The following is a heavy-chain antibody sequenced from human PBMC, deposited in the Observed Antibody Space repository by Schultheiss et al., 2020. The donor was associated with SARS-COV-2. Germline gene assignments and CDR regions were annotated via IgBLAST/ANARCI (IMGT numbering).Heavy chain of an antibody. CDR2: INHSGST. CDR1: GGSVSSGSYY. CDR3: ARGSYPPARVYGMDV. D-gene: IGHD2-15*01. Sequence: SETLSLTCTVSGGSVSSGSYYWGWIRQPPGKGLEWIGEINHSGSTNYNPSLKSRVTISVDTSKNQFSLKLSSVTAADTAVYFCARGSYPPARVYGMDVWGQGTTVTVSS. V-gene: IGHV4-61*01. J-gene: IGHJ6*02.